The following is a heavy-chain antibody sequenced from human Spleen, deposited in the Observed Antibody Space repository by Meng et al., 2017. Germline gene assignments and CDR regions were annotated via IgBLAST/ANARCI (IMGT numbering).Heavy chain of an antibody. CDR1: GFTFSNAW. J-gene: IGHJ4*02. CDR2: IKSKLDGETA. CDR3: TGHIDY. V-gene: IGHV3-15*01. Sequence: GESLKISCAASGFTFSNAWMTWVRQASGKGLEWVGRIKSKLDGETADYAAPVKGRFTISRDDSKNTVYLQMNSLKTEDTAVYYCTGHIDYWGQGTLVTVSS.